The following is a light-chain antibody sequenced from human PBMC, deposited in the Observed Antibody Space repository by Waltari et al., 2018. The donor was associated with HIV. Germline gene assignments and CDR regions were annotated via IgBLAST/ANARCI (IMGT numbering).Light chain of an antibody. Sequence: EIVLTQSPGTLSLSPGETATLSCRASQIVSSAHLAWYQQKPGQAPRLLIYGASTRATDVPDRFSGSGFGTDFTLTISGLEPEDFAVYYCQQYGTSPETFGQGARVEI. CDR2: GAS. CDR1: QIVSSAH. J-gene: IGKJ1*01. CDR3: QQYGTSPET. V-gene: IGKV3-20*01.